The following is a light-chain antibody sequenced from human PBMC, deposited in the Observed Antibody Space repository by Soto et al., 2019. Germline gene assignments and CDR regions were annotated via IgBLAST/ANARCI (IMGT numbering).Light chain of an antibody. CDR1: SSDVGGYNY. Sequence: QSALTQPRSVSGSPGQSVTISCTGTSSDVGGYNYVSWHQQHPGKAPKLMIYDVSKRPSGVPDRFSGSKSGNTASLTISGLQAEDEADYYCCSYAGSYPYVVFGGGTKLTVL. CDR3: CSYAGSYPYVV. V-gene: IGLV2-11*01. CDR2: DVS. J-gene: IGLJ2*01.